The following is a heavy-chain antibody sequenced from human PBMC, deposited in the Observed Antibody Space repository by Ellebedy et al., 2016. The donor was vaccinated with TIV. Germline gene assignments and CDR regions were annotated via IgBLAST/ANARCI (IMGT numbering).Heavy chain of an antibody. Sequence: GGSLRLXXAASGFTFRDYPMSWVRQAPGKGLEWVAAVSERQDTTFYADSVRGRFTISRDNSKNIVYLQMTSLTAEDTATYYCAKFSSSGWYYFDYWGQGTLVIVSS. CDR3: AKFSSSGWYYFDY. V-gene: IGHV3-23*01. D-gene: IGHD6-19*01. CDR2: VSERQDTT. J-gene: IGHJ4*02. CDR1: GFTFRDYP.